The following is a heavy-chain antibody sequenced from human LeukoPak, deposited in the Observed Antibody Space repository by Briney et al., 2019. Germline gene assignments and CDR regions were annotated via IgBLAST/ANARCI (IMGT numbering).Heavy chain of an antibody. V-gene: IGHV3-21*01. CDR3: ARGMGCGEAYYYYMDV. D-gene: IGHD3-10*01. CDR1: GFTFSSYS. CDR2: ISSSSSYI. Sequence: PGGSLRLSCPASGFTFSSYSMNWVRQAPGKGLEGVSSISSSSSYIYYADSVKGRFTISRDNAKNSLYLQMNSLRAEDTAVYYCARGMGCGEAYYYYMDVWGKGTTVTVSS. J-gene: IGHJ6*03.